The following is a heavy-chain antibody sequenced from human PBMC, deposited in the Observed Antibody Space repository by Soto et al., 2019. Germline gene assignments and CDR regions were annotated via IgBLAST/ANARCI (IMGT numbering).Heavy chain of an antibody. CDR1: HYPFSSYA. D-gene: IGHD3-22*01. J-gene: IGHJ5*02. Sequence: SVKVSCKGSHYPFSSYAISWVRQAPGQGLEWLGGIIPIFGTANYAQKFQGRVTITADESTSTAYMELSSLRSEDTAVYYCARESYYYDSSGYYQINWFDPWGQGTLVTVSS. V-gene: IGHV1-69*13. CDR2: IIPIFGTA. CDR3: ARESYYYDSSGYYQINWFDP.